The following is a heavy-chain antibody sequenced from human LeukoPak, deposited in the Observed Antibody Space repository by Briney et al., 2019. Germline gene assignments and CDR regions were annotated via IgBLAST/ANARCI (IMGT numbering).Heavy chain of an antibody. CDR1: GFIFKDFP. J-gene: IGHJ4*02. D-gene: IGHD6-19*01. CDR2: ISAGGDLT. CDR3: ARDRGQWLTLDY. V-gene: IGHV3-23*01. Sequence: GGSLRLSCAVSGFIFKDFPMTWVRQAPGKGLEWLSAISAGGDLTFHADSLKGRFTISRDNSKNTLYLQMNSLRAEDTAVYYCARDRGQWLTLDYWGQGTLVTVSS.